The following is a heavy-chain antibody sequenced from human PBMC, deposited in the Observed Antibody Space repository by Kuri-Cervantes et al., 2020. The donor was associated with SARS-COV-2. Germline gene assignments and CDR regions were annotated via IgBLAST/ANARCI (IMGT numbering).Heavy chain of an antibody. V-gene: IGHV3-30*07. CDR3: ARVGPSRYGSGSYCFDY. J-gene: IGHJ4*02. D-gene: IGHD3-10*01. Sequence: LSLTCAASGFTFSSCPMHWVRQAPGKGLEWVAVISYDGSNKYNADSVKGRFTISRDNSKNTLYLQMNSLRAEDTAVYYCARVGPSRYGSGSYCFDYWGQGTLVTVSS. CDR1: GFTFSSCP. CDR2: ISYDGSNK.